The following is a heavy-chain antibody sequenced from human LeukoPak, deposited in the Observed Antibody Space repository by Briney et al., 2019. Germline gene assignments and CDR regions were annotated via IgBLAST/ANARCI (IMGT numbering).Heavy chain of an antibody. CDR1: GFAFNSDA. J-gene: IGHJ1*01. Sequence: PGGSLRLSCSASGFAFNSDAMHWVRQAPGRGLEWLAVISYDGSNEDHAESVRGRFTISRDNSKNTLFLQMNSLRPEDTAVYYCAKHESGSHYYDSSGPFQHWGQGTLVTVSS. CDR3: AKHESGSHYYDSSGPFQH. D-gene: IGHD3-22*01. CDR2: ISYDGSNE. V-gene: IGHV3-30*18.